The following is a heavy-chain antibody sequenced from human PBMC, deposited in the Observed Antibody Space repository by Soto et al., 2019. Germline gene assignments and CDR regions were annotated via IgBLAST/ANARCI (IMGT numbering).Heavy chain of an antibody. V-gene: IGHV3-33*03. J-gene: IGHJ4*02. Sequence: GGSLRLSCAASGLTFSNYGMHWVRQAPGKGLEWVAVIWYDGSNKYYTDSVKGRFTISRDNSKNTLTLQMDSLRAEDTAVYYCASQLGSFARSGYYFDYWGQGTLVTVSS. CDR1: GLTFSNYG. CDR3: ASQLGSFARSGYYFDY. CDR2: IWYDGSNK. D-gene: IGHD3-22*01.